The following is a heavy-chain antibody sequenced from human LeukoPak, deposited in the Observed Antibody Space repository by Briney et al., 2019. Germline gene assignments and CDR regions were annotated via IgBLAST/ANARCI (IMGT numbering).Heavy chain of an antibody. Sequence: SETLSLTCAIYGGSFSGYYWGWIRQPPGKGLEWIGSMYHTGSTYYNPSLKSRVTISVDTSKNQFSLKLSSVTAADTAVYYCARVPGPNWFDPWGQGTLVTVSS. J-gene: IGHJ5*02. CDR1: GGSFSGYY. CDR3: ARVPGPNWFDP. V-gene: IGHV4-38-2*01. CDR2: MYHTGST.